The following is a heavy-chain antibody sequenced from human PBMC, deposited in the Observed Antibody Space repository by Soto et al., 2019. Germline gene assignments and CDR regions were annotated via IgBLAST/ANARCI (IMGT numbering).Heavy chain of an antibody. CDR3: VRVAGSASWYETDS. D-gene: IGHD6-13*01. CDR1: GYSISSGYY. J-gene: IGHJ4*02. CDR2: TYYGASS. V-gene: IGHV4-38-2*01. Sequence: SETLSLTCAVSGYSISSGYYWGWIRQPPGKGLEWLGTTYYGASSYYNPSLRSRITILLDASTNQLSLKLSSVTAADTAVYFCVRVAGSASWYETDSWGQGILVTVSS.